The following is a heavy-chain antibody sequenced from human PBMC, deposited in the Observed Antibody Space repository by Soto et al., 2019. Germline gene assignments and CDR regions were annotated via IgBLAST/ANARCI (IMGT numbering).Heavy chain of an antibody. Sequence: EVQLVESGGGLVKPGGSLRLSCAASGFTFSNAWMSWVRQAPGKGLEWVGRIKSKTDGGTTDYAAPVKGRFTISRDDSKNTLYLQMNSLKNEDTAVYYCTTGRHSSGYYRVLPKYFQHWGQGTLVTVSS. CDR2: IKSKTDGGTT. CDR1: GFTFSNAW. CDR3: TTGRHSSGYYRVLPKYFQH. D-gene: IGHD3-22*01. V-gene: IGHV3-15*01. J-gene: IGHJ1*01.